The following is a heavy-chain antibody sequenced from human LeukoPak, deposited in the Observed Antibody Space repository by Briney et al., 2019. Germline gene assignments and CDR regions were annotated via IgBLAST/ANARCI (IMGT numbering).Heavy chain of an antibody. Sequence: GGSLRLSCAASGFAFSNHYMSWVRQAPGKGLEWVANIKQDGSAANYVDSVQGRFTVSRDNVKNSLYLQLNSLRAEDTAVYYCAREVSPGGIHGYYYGMDVWGQGTTVTVSS. V-gene: IGHV3-7*03. J-gene: IGHJ6*02. CDR1: GFAFSNHY. CDR2: IKQDGSAA. CDR3: AREVSPGGIHGYYYGMDV. D-gene: IGHD3-16*01.